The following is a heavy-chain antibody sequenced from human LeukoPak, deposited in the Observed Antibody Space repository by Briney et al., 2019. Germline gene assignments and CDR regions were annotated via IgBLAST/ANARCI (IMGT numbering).Heavy chain of an antibody. CDR2: ISGSGDST. V-gene: IGHV3-23*01. CDR1: GFTFSSYA. CDR3: ARDKAYGMDV. Sequence: GGSLRLSCAAAGFTFSSYAMNWVRQAPGKGLEWVSAISGSGDSTFYADSVKGRFSISRDNTKNTLYLQMNSLRAEDTAVYYCARDKAYGMDVWGQGTTVTVSS. J-gene: IGHJ6*02.